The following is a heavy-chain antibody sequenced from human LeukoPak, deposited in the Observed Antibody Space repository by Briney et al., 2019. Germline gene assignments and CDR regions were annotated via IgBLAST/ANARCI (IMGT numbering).Heavy chain of an antibody. CDR3: ARGMGSPDY. CDR2: IYYSGST. CDR1: GGSISSYY. D-gene: IGHD1-26*01. V-gene: IGHV4-59*08. J-gene: IGHJ4*02. Sequence: SETLSLTCTVSGGSISSYYWGWIRQLPGQGLEWIGYIYYSGSTNYNPSLKSRVTISVDTSKNQFSLMLTSVTAADTAVYYCARGMGSPDYWGQGTLVTVSS.